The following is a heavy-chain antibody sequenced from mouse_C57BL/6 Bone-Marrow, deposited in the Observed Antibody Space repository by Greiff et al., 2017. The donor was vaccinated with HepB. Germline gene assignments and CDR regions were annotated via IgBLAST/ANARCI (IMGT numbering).Heavy chain of an antibody. CDR2: IYPGDGDT. D-gene: IGHD1-1*01. Sequence: VQRVESGPELVKPGASVKISCKASGYAFSSSWMNWVKQRPGKGLEWIGRIYPGDGDTNYNGKFKGKATLTADKSSSTAYMQLSSLTSEDSAVYFCADGVTTDFDYWGQGTTLTVSS. CDR3: ADGVTTDFDY. J-gene: IGHJ2*01. V-gene: IGHV1-82*01. CDR1: GYAFSSSW.